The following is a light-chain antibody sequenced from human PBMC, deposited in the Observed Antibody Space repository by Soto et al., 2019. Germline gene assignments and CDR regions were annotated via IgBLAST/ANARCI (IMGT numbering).Light chain of an antibody. CDR1: SGYSNYK. Sequence: QSVPTQPPSASASLGASVTLTCTLSSGYSNYKVDWYQQRPGKGPRFVMRVGTGGIVGSKGDGIPDRFSVLGSGLNRYLTNKNLQEGDWRYYPRGADHGSGSNFVWVFGGGTQLTVL. J-gene: IGLJ3*02. V-gene: IGLV9-49*01. CDR3: GADHGSGSNFVWV. CDR2: VGTGGIVG.